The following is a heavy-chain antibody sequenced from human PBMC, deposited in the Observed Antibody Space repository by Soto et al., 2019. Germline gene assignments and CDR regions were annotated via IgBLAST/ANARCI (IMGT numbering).Heavy chain of an antibody. J-gene: IGHJ4*02. CDR3: AKNWNWGSLVH. V-gene: IGHV4-30-4*01. CDR1: GGSISSGDYY. D-gene: IGHD7-27*01. CDR2: IYYSGST. Sequence: SETLSLTCTVSGGSISSGDYYWSWIRQPPGKGLEWIGYIYYSGSTYYNPSLKSRITISVDTSKNQFSLKLSSVTAADTAVYYCAKNWNWGSLVHWGQGTLVTVSS.